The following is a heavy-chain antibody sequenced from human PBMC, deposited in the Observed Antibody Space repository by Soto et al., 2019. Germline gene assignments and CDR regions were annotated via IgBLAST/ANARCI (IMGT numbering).Heavy chain of an antibody. D-gene: IGHD1-1*01. V-gene: IGHV2-5*02. CDR1: GFSLSTSGVG. CDR3: AQRRYTNSEFDP. J-gene: IGHJ5*02. CDR2: IYWDDDK. Sequence: QITLKESGPTLVKPTQTLTLTCTFSGFSLSTSGVGVGWIRQPPGKALEWLALIYWDDDKRYSPSLKSRLTITKDTSKNQVVLTMTNMDPVDTATYYCAQRRYTNSEFDPWGQGTLVTVSS.